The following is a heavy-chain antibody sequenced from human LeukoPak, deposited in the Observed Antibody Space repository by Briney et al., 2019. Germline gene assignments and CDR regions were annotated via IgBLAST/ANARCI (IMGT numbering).Heavy chain of an antibody. CDR2: ISGRGDSA. Sequence: GGSLRLSCAASGFIFSNYAVTWVRQAPGKGLEWVSVISGRGDSADYADSVKGRFTISRDNSKNTLYLQMDSLTAEDTAVYFCAKDVQSWPTYFDYWGQGTLVTVSS. J-gene: IGHJ4*02. CDR3: AKDVQSWPTYFDY. D-gene: IGHD1-1*01. CDR1: GFIFSNYA. V-gene: IGHV3-23*01.